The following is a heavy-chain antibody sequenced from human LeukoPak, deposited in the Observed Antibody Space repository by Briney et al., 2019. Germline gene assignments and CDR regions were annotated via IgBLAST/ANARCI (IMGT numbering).Heavy chain of an antibody. CDR2: ICYSGST. D-gene: IGHD4-23*01. Sequence: PSETLSLTCTVSGGSISSGGYYWSWIRQHPGKGLGWIGCICYSGSTYYNPSLKSRVTISVDTSKNQFSLKLSSVTAADTAVYYCARDRYTVVSWYFDLWGRGTLVTVSS. J-gene: IGHJ2*01. V-gene: IGHV4-31*03. CDR3: ARDRYTVVSWYFDL. CDR1: GGSISSGGYY.